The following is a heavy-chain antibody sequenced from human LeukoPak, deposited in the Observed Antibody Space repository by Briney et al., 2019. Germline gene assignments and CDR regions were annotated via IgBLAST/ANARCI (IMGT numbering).Heavy chain of an antibody. CDR2: ISGSGGST. CDR1: GFTFSSYA. CDR3: AKVNDYVWGPGDY. V-gene: IGHV3-23*01. J-gene: IGHJ4*02. Sequence: PGGSLRLSCAASGFTFSSYAMSWVRQAPGKGLEWVSAISGSGGSTYYTDSVKGRFTISRDNSKNTLYLQMNSLRAEDTAVYYCAKVNDYVWGPGDYWGQGTLVTVSS. D-gene: IGHD3-16*01.